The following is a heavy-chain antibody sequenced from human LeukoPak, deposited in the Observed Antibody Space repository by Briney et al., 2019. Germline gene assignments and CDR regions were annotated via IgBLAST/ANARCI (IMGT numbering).Heavy chain of an antibody. D-gene: IGHD3-10*01. CDR2: IYYSGST. CDR3: ARDRYYGSGRVGYYYGMDV. V-gene: IGHV4-31*03. J-gene: IGHJ6*02. Sequence: SQTLSLTCTVSGGSISSGGYYWSWIRQHPGKGLEWIGYIYYSGSTYYNPSLKSRVTISVDTSKNQFSPKLSSVTAADTAVYYCARDRYYGSGRVGYYYGMDVWGQGTTVTVSS. CDR1: GGSISSGGYY.